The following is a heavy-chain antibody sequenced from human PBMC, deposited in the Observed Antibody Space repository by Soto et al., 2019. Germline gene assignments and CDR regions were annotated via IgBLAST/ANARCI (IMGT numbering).Heavy chain of an antibody. Sequence: VGSLRLSCTASGFTFSSYEMTWVRQAPGKGLEWASYISSSGGTIHYADSVKGRFTVSRDNAKNSLYLQMNSLRAEDTAVYYCAGYWYANTGYYPAFDYWGQGALVTVSS. J-gene: IGHJ4*02. CDR2: ISSSGGTI. V-gene: IGHV3-48*03. CDR1: GFTFSSYE. D-gene: IGHD3-9*01. CDR3: AGYWYANTGYYPAFDY.